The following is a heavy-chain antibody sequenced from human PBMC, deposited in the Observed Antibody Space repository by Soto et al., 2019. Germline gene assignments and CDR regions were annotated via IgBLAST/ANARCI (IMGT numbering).Heavy chain of an antibody. V-gene: IGHV5-51*01. J-gene: IGHJ6*02. CDR2: IYPGDSDT. Sequence: LGESLKISCKASGYSVTTYWSGWVRQMPGKGLEWMGIIYPGDSDTKYSPSLQGQVTISADTSITTAYLQWTSLKASDTAMYYCARVGYCTSTSCYAGSTYYYYGMDVWGQGTTVTVSS. CDR3: ARVGYCTSTSCYAGSTYYYYGMDV. CDR1: GYSVTTYW. D-gene: IGHD2-2*01.